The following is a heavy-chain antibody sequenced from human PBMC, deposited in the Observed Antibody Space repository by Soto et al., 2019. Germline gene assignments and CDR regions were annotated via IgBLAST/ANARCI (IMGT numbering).Heavy chain of an antibody. CDR1: GGSISSGDYS. CDR3: ARGVTVFALVSRFWFDP. CDR2: IYNSGIT. Sequence: SETLSLTCTVSGGSISSGDYSWSWVRQSPGKGLEWIGHIYNSGITYYNPSLKSRVVISIDTSRNQFSLRLNSLTAADRAVYFCARGVTVFALVSRFWFDPWGQGTVVTVS. D-gene: IGHD3-3*01. V-gene: IGHV4-30-4*01. J-gene: IGHJ5*02.